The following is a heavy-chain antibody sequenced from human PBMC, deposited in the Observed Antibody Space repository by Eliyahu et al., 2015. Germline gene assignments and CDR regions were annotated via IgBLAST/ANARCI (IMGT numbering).Heavy chain of an antibody. CDR2: INSDGSST. CDR3: ARAPYGSGSYPLDY. D-gene: IGHD3-10*01. V-gene: IGHV3-74*01. Sequence: EVQLVESGGGXVQPGGSLXLSCXASGFXFXSYWMHWVRQAPGKGLVWVSRINSDGSSTSYADSVKGRFTISRDNAKNTLYLQMNSLRAEDTAVYYCARAPYGSGSYPLDYWGQGTLVTVSS. CDR1: GFXFXSYW. J-gene: IGHJ4*02.